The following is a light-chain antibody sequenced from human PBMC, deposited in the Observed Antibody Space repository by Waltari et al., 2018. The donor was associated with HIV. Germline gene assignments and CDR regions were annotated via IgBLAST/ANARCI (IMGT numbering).Light chain of an antibody. V-gene: IGKV1-13*02. CDR3: QQFRTYPRT. CDR1: QGVRNA. J-gene: IGKJ2*01. CDR2: DAS. Sequence: AIQLAQSPSSLSAYVGDRVTITCRASQGVRNALAWYQQKPGRPPKLLIYDASTLEGGVPSRFSGSLSGTDFNLTISNPQPEDSATYYCQQFRTYPRTFGQGATLEIK.